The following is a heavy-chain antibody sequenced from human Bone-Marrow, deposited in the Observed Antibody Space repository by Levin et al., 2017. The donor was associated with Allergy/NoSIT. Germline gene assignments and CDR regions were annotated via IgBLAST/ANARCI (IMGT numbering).Heavy chain of an antibody. J-gene: IGHJ4*02. D-gene: IGHD3-10*01. CDR2: INTDSGST. Sequence: ASVKVSCTASGYSFTDSYLHWLRQAPGLGLEWMGWINTDSGSTRCAQKFQGRITLTRDASFITGYLELGSLTSDDTAVYYCAREGRLDGSGTDFDYWGQGTLVTVSS. CDR1: GYSFTDSY. V-gene: IGHV1-2*02. CDR3: AREGRLDGSGTDFDY.